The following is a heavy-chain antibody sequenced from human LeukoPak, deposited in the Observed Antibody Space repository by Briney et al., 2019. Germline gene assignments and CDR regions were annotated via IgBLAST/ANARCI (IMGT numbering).Heavy chain of an antibody. D-gene: IGHD1-14*01. CDR3: AIPLGSNAFDI. V-gene: IGHV3-21*01. CDR1: GFTFSSYS. J-gene: IGHJ3*02. CDR2: ISSSSSYI. Sequence: GGSLRLSCAASGFTFSSYSMNWVRQAPGKGLEWVSSISSSSSYIYYADSVKGRFTISRDNAKNSLYLQMNSLRAEDTAVYYCAIPLGSNAFDIWGQGTMVTVSS.